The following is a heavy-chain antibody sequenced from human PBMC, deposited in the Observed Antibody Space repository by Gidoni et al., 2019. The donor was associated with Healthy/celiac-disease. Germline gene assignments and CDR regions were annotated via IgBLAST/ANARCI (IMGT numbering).Heavy chain of an antibody. CDR1: GFTVSSNY. J-gene: IGHJ6*02. D-gene: IGHD3-10*01. V-gene: IGHV3-66*01. CDR2: IYSGGST. Sequence: EVQLVESGGGLVQPGGSLRLSCAASGFTVSSNYMSWVRQAPGKGLEWVSVIYSGGSTYYADSVKGRFTISRDNSKNTLYLQMNSLRAEDTAVYYCARDRGYFDYYGRDVWGQGTTVTVSS. CDR3: ARDRGYFDYYGRDV.